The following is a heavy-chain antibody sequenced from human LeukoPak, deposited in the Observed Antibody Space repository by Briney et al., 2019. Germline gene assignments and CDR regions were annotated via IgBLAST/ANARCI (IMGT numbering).Heavy chain of an antibody. J-gene: IGHJ4*02. CDR2: ISAYNGNT. Sequence: ASVKVSCKASGYTFTSYYMHWARQAPGQGLEWMGWISAYNGNTNYAQKLQGRVTMTTDTSTSTAYMELRSLRSDDTAVYYCARSRGIVGAEFDYWGQGTLVTVSS. CDR3: ARSRGIVGAEFDY. D-gene: IGHD1-26*01. V-gene: IGHV1-18*04. CDR1: GYTFTSYY.